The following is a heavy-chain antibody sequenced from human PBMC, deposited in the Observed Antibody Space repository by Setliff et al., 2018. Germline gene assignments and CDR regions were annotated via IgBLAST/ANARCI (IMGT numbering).Heavy chain of an antibody. Sequence: ASVKVSCKASGYTFTSYYMHWVRQAPGQGLEWMGIINPSGGSTSYAQKFQGRVTMTRDTSTSTVYMELSSLRSDDTAVYYCARDAGKWLVLPNWFDPWGQGTLVTVSS. J-gene: IGHJ5*02. V-gene: IGHV1-46*01. CDR3: ARDAGKWLVLPNWFDP. CDR2: INPSGGST. CDR1: GYTFTSYY. D-gene: IGHD6-19*01.